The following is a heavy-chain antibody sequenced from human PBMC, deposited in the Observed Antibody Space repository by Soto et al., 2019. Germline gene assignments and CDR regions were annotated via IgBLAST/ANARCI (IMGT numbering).Heavy chain of an antibody. CDR3: VSVGGVGGRYPI. D-gene: IGHD1-26*01. CDR1: GGSISNDNW. V-gene: IGHV4-4*02. Sequence: QVQLQESGPGLVKPSETLSLTCAVSGGSISNDNWWSWVRQPPGMGLEWIGEIFHSGTTNYNPSHESRVTISVDTSKNQFSLKLNSVTAADTAVYFCVSVGGVGGRYPIWGQGTMVTVSS. J-gene: IGHJ3*02. CDR2: IFHSGTT.